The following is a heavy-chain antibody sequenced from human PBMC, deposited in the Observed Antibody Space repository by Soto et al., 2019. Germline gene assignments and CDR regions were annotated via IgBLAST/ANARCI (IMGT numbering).Heavy chain of an antibody. J-gene: IGHJ5*02. CDR1: GYTFSNYG. CDR2: ISLYSDGT. Sequence: ASVKVSCKTSGYTFSNYGITWVRQAPGQPLEWLGWISLYSDGTNYAQKFQGRVSMTTDTSTTPAYMELRSLNSDDTAFYYCARVGRGAEAWFGPWGQGTLVTVSS. V-gene: IGHV1-18*01. CDR3: ARVGRGAEAWFGP.